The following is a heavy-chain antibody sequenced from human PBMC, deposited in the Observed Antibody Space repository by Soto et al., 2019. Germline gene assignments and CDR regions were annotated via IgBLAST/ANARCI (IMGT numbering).Heavy chain of an antibody. CDR3: ARADMGKILGVVNYYYGTDV. D-gene: IGHD3-3*01. CDR2: INPNSGGT. Sequence: GASVKVSCKASGYTFTGYYMHWVRQAPGQGLEWMGWINPNSGGTNYAQKFQGRVTMTRDTSISTAYMELSRLRSDDTAVYYCARADMGKILGVVNYYYGTDVWGQGTTVTVSS. V-gene: IGHV1-2*02. J-gene: IGHJ6*02. CDR1: GYTFTGYY.